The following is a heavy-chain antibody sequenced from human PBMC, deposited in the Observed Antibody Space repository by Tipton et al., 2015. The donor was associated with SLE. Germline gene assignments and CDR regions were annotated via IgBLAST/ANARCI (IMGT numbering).Heavy chain of an antibody. Sequence: TLSLTCAVSGYSISSGYYWGWIRQPPGKGLEWIGSIYHSGSTYYNPSLKSRVTISVDTSKNQFSLKLSSVTAADTAVYYCARHRGFLEWLNWFDPWDQGTLVTVSS. CDR1: GYSISSGYY. J-gene: IGHJ5*02. CDR2: IYHSGST. D-gene: IGHD3-3*01. V-gene: IGHV4-38-2*01. CDR3: ARHRGFLEWLNWFDP.